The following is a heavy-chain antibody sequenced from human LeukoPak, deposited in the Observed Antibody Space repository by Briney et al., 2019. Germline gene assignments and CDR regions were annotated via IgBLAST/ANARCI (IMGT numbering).Heavy chain of an antibody. CDR2: ISYDGSNK. J-gene: IGHJ3*02. CDR1: GFTFSSYG. D-gene: IGHD6-19*01. Sequence: QPGRSLRLSCAASGFTFSSYGMHWVRQAPGKGLEWVAVISYDGSNKYYADSVKGRFTISRDNSKNTLYLQMSSLRAEDTAVYYCARSYQQWLVRSAFDIWGQGTMVTVSS. CDR3: ARSYQQWLVRSAFDI. V-gene: IGHV3-30*03.